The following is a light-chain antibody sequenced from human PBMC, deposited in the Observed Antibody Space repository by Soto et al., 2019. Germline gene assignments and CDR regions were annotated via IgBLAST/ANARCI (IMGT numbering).Light chain of an antibody. CDR3: MQHSLLPYT. CDR2: RVS. J-gene: IGKJ2*01. Sequence: DVVLTQSPLSLPVTIGQPASISCRSSQSLLYSDGHAYLNGYQQRPGQSPRRLIYRVSDRDSGVPGRFSGSWSGSYFFLKISRVEAEYVVIYYFMQHSLLPYTFGQGTKLEIK. V-gene: IGKV2-30*01. CDR1: QSLLYSDGHAY.